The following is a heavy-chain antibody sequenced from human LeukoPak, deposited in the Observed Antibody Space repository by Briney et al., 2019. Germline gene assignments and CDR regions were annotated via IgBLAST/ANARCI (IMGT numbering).Heavy chain of an antibody. CDR3: ARDRSYSYYGMDV. CDR1: GGSISSSNYY. J-gene: IGHJ6*02. CDR2: IYYSGST. Sequence: SETLSLTCTVSGGSISSSNYYWSWIRQHPGKGLEWIGYIYYSGSTYYNPSLKSRVTISVDTSKNQFSLKLSSVTAADTAVYYCARDRSYSYYGMDVWGQGTTVTVSS. V-gene: IGHV4-31*03.